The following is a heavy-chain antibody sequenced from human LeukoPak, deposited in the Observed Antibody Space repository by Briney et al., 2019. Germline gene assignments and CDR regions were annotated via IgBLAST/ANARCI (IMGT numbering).Heavy chain of an antibody. J-gene: IGHJ5*02. CDR2: INTNTGNP. Sequence: ASVKVSCKTSGYTFTNYDINWVRQAPGQGLEWMGWINTNTGNPTYAQGFTGRFVFSLDTSVSTAYLQISSLKAEDTAVYYCARSTFSPYQLLYNWFDPWGQGTLVTVSS. D-gene: IGHD2-2*02. CDR3: ARSTFSPYQLLYNWFDP. CDR1: GYTFTNYD. V-gene: IGHV7-4-1*02.